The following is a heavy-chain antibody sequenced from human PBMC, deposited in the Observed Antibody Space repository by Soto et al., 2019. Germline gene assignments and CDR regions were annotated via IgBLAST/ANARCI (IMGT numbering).Heavy chain of an antibody. J-gene: IGHJ6*02. CDR2: IYYSGST. D-gene: IGHD6-13*01. CDR1: GGSISSYY. Sequence: QVQLQESGPGLVKPSETLSLTCTVSGGSISSYYWSWIRQPPGKGLEWMGYIYYSGSTNYNPSLKSRVTTSVDTSKTQFSLKLSSVTAADTAVYYCARGRSSGGTVATYYYYYYGMDVWGQGTTVTVSS. V-gene: IGHV4-59*01. CDR3: ARGRSSGGTVATYYYYYYGMDV.